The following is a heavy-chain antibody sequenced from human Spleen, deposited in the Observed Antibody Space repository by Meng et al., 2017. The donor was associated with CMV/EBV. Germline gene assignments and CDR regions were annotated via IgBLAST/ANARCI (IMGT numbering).Heavy chain of an antibody. CDR1: GFTFSGSA. V-gene: IGHV3-74*01. CDR3: ARGLVRGLDY. Sequence: GESLKISCAASGFTFSGSAMHWVRQAPGKGLVWVSRINSDGSSTSYADSVKGRFTISRDNAKNTLYLQMNSLRAEDTAVYYCARGLVRGLDYWGQGTLVTVPQ. J-gene: IGHJ4*02. CDR2: INSDGSST. D-gene: IGHD6-6*01.